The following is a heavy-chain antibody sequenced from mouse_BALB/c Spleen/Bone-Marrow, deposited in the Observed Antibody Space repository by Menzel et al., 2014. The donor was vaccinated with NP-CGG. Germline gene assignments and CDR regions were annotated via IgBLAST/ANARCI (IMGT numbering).Heavy chain of an antibody. CDR2: IWGDGST. V-gene: IGHV2-3*01. CDR3: AKEGLLRYYYAMDY. D-gene: IGHD2-3*01. Sequence: VHLVESGPGLVAPPQSLSITCTVSGFSLTSYGVSWVRQPPGKGLEWLGVIWGDGSTNYHSALISRLSISKDNSKSQVFLKLNSLQTDDTATYYCAKEGLLRYYYAMDYWGQGTSVTVSS. J-gene: IGHJ4*01. CDR1: GFSLTSYG.